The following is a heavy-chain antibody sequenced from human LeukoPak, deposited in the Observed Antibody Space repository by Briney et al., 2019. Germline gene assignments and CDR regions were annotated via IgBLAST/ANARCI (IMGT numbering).Heavy chain of an antibody. V-gene: IGHV3-21*01. CDR3: ARDDITIFGVMTFDY. Sequence: GGSLRLSCAASGFTFSSYSMNWVRQAPGKGLEWVSSISSSSSYIYYADSVKGRFTISRDNAKNSLYLQMNSLRAEDTAVYYCARDDITIFGVMTFDYWGQGTLVTVSS. CDR1: GFTFSSYS. J-gene: IGHJ4*02. D-gene: IGHD3-3*01. CDR2: ISSSSSYI.